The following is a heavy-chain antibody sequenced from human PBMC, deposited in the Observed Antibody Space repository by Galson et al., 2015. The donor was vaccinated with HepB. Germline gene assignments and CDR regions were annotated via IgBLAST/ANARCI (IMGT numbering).Heavy chain of an antibody. V-gene: IGHV3-23*01. Sequence: LRLSCAASGFTFSSDGMNWVRQAPGKGLEWVSTISPSGGHTFYSDAVKGRFAISRDNSKNTLFLQLNNLRAEDTAMYFCANDYRIDSWGQGTLVTVSS. CDR2: ISPSGGHT. J-gene: IGHJ5*01. CDR1: GFTFSSDG. CDR3: ANDYRIDS.